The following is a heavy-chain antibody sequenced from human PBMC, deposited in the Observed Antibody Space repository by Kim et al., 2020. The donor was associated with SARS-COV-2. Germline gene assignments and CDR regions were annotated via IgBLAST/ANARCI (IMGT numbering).Heavy chain of an antibody. CDR3: ARDALRFLAHPGYGMDV. Sequence: ASVKVSCKASGYTFTSYGISWVRQAPGQGLEWMGWISAYNGNTNYAQKLQGRVTMTTDTSTSTAYMELRSLRSDDTAVYYCARDALRFLAHPGYGMDVWGQGTTVTVSS. CDR1: GYTFTSYG. D-gene: IGHD3-3*01. CDR2: ISAYNGNT. J-gene: IGHJ6*02. V-gene: IGHV1-18*04.